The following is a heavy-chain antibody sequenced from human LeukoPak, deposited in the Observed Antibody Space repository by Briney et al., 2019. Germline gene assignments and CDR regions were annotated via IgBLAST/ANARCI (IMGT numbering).Heavy chain of an antibody. Sequence: KPSETLSLTCTVSGGSNSSTINHWGWIRQPPGKGLEWIATIYYSGSTYYNPSLKSRVTISVDTSKNQFSLKLSSVTAADTAVYYCAASLWFGEFFNDYWGQGTLVTVSS. CDR1: GGSNSSTINH. CDR2: IYYSGST. CDR3: AASLWFGEFFNDY. D-gene: IGHD3-10*01. J-gene: IGHJ4*02. V-gene: IGHV4-39*01.